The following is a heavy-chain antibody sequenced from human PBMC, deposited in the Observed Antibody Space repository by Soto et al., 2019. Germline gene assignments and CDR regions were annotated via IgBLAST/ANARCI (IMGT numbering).Heavy chain of an antibody. Sequence: GESLKISCKGSGYNFDTYWINWVRQTPGKGLEWMGRIDPIDSKTKYSPSLEGHITISVDKSISTTYLQWSSLKASDTAIYYCARRIAAAGGYYYYAFDVWGQGTAVTVSS. CDR3: ARRIAAAGGYYYYAFDV. CDR1: GYNFDTYW. V-gene: IGHV5-10-1*01. J-gene: IGHJ6*02. CDR2: IDPIDSKT. D-gene: IGHD6-13*01.